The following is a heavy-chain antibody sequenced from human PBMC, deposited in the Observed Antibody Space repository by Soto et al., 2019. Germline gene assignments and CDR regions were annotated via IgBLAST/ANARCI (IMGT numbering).Heavy chain of an antibody. CDR2: ISYDGSNK. D-gene: IGHD6-6*01. CDR3: AKVLYSSSSSFDY. CDR1: GFTFSSYG. Sequence: GGSLRLSCAASGFTFSSYGMHWVRQAPGKGLEWVAVISYDGSNKYYADSVKGRFTISRDNSKNTLYLQMNSLRAEDTAVYYCAKVLYSSSSSFDYWGQGTLVTVSS. V-gene: IGHV3-30*18. J-gene: IGHJ4*02.